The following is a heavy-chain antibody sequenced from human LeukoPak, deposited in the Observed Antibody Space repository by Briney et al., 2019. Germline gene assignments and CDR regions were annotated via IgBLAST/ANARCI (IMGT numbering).Heavy chain of an antibody. CDR1: GASISSSH. Sequence: PSGTLSLTCTVPGASISSSHWSWIRQPPGKGLEWIGYIYDSGRTKYNPSLKSGVTISEDTSKNQFFLKLNSVTAADTAVYYCARYEPGRYYFDLWGRGTLVIVSS. D-gene: IGHD2-2*01. CDR2: IYDSGRT. V-gene: IGHV4-4*08. J-gene: IGHJ4*02. CDR3: ARYEPGRYYFDL.